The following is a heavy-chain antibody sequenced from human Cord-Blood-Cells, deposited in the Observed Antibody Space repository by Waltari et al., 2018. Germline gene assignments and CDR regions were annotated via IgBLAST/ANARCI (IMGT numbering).Heavy chain of an antibody. CDR2: ISYDGSNK. Sequence: QVQLVESGGGVVQPGRSLRLSCAASGFTFSSYGMHWVRQAPGKGLEWVAVISYDGSNKYYADSVKGRFTISRDNSKNTLYLQMNSLRAEDTAVYYCAKGWNFDYWGQGTLVTVSS. CDR1: GFTFSSYG. CDR3: AKGWNFDY. D-gene: IGHD1-1*01. J-gene: IGHJ4*02. V-gene: IGHV3-30*18.